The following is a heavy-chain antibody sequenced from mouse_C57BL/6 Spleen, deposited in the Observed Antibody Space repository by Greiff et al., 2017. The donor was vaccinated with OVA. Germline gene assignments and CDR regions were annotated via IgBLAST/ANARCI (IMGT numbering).Heavy chain of an antibody. V-gene: IGHV5-17*01. J-gene: IGHJ1*03. Sequence: EVMLVESGGGLVKPGGSLKLSCAASGFTFSDYGMHWVRQAPEKGLEWVAYISSGSSTIYYADTVKGRFTISRDNAKNTLFLQMTSLRSEDTAMYYCARRYGSSNWYFDVWGTGTTVTVSS. CDR3: ARRYGSSNWYFDV. CDR1: GFTFSDYG. D-gene: IGHD1-1*01. CDR2: ISSGSSTI.